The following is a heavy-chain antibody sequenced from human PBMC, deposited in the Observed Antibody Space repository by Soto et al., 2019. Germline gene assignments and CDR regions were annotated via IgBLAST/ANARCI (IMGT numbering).Heavy chain of an antibody. V-gene: IGHV1-8*01. CDR1: GYTFTIHD. J-gene: IGHJ4*02. D-gene: IGHD6-6*01. CDR3: ARVSSIAARRSYDS. CDR2: LNPHSGKA. Sequence: VKVSCKASGYTFTIHDIHWVRQAPGQGLEWMAGLNPHSGKAAYAQRFQGRLTMTGNASTSTAYMELSGLRSEDTAMYYCARVSSIAARRSYDSWGQGTLVTVSS.